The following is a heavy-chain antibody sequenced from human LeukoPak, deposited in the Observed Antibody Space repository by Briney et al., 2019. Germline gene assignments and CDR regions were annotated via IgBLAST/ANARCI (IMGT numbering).Heavy chain of an antibody. CDR1: GGSISSYY. J-gene: IGHJ5*02. D-gene: IGHD2-21*02. CDR3: ARVLLTWFDP. Sequence: PSETLSLTCTVAGGSISSYYWSWIRQPPGKGLEWIGYIYYSGSTNYNPSLKSRVTISVDTSKNQFSLKLSSVTAADTAVYYCARVLLTWFDPWGQGTLVTVSS. CDR2: IYYSGST. V-gene: IGHV4-59*01.